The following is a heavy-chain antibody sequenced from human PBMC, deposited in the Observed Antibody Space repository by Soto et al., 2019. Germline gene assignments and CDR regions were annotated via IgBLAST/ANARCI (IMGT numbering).Heavy chain of an antibody. CDR1: GFMFGTSV. J-gene: IGHJ5*01. CDR2: IWLDGSER. CDR3: ARDASGTTSFLAS. D-gene: IGHD1-1*01. V-gene: IGHV3-33*01. Sequence: LRLSCEASGFMFGTSVMHWVRQAPGKGLEWVSGIWLDGSERYYSDSVKGRFTISRDNSKNTLFLQMNSLRVEDTAVYFCARDASGTTSFLASWGQGTLVTVSS.